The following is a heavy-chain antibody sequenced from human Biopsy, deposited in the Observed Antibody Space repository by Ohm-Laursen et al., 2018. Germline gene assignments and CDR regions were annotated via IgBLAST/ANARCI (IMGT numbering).Heavy chain of an antibody. J-gene: IGHJ4*02. CDR3: GNEVHGRDY. V-gene: IGHV4-34*08. CDR2: INQAGTT. D-gene: IGHD2-15*01. CDR1: GKTFSDYQ. Sequence: SDTLSLTCAVFGKTFSDYQWSWIRQPPGKGLEWIGQINQAGTTNYNPSLNSRVSISADASKYEFSLRLTSVTAADTAVYLCGNEVHGRDYWGLGAQVTVSS.